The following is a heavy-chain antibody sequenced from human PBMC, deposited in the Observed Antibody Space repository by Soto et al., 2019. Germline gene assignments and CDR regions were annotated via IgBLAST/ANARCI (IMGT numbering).Heavy chain of an antibody. CDR3: ARRGPNCSSTSCYRNYYYYGMDV. V-gene: IGHV4-38-2*01. CDR2: IYHSGST. CDR1: GYSISSGYY. J-gene: IGHJ6*02. Sequence: SETLSLTCAVSGYSISSGYYWGWIRQPPGKGLEWIGSIYHSGSTYYNPSLKSRVTISVDTSKNQFSLKLSSVTAADTAVYYCARRGPNCSSTSCYRNYYYYGMDVWGQGTTVTVSS. D-gene: IGHD2-2*02.